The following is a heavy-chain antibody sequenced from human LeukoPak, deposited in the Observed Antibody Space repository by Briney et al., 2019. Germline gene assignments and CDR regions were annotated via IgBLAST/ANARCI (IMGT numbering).Heavy chain of an antibody. Sequence: GGSLRLSCAASGFTFTSYEMNWVRQAPGKGLEWVSYISSSGGTTYYADSVKGRFTISRDNARNSLYLQMNSLRVEDTAVYYCARAGSLGYWGQGTLVTVSS. CDR2: ISSSGGTT. V-gene: IGHV3-48*03. CDR1: GFTFTSYE. D-gene: IGHD3-16*01. J-gene: IGHJ4*02. CDR3: ARAGSLGY.